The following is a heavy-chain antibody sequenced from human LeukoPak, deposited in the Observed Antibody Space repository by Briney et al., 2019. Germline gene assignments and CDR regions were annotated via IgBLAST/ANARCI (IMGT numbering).Heavy chain of an antibody. CDR2: IYYSGST. D-gene: IGHD3-22*01. V-gene: IGHV4-59*01. J-gene: IGHJ3*02. CDR3: ARKTSYYDSSGYPNAFDI. CDR1: GGSISSYY. Sequence: SETLSLTCTVSGGSISSYYWSWIRQPPGKGLEWIGYIYYSGSTNYNPSLKSRVTISVDTSKNQFSLKLSSVTAADMAVYYCARKTSYYDSSGYPNAFDIWGQGTMVTVSS.